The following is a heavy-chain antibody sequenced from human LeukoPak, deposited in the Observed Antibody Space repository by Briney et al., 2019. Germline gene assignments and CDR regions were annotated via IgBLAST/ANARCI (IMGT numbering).Heavy chain of an antibody. Sequence: SVKVSCKVSGDTFSNDGVTWVRQAPGQGLEWMGRTIPLFGTRNYAQKFQGRVTISTDESTNTVYMELSSLRSEDTAVYYCARDVASSGWPDAFDIWGQGTMVTVSS. CDR2: TIPLFGTR. V-gene: IGHV1-69*05. D-gene: IGHD6-19*01. J-gene: IGHJ3*02. CDR1: GDTFSNDG. CDR3: ARDVASSGWPDAFDI.